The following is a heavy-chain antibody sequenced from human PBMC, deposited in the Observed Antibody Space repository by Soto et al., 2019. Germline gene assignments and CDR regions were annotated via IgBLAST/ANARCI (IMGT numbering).Heavy chain of an antibody. V-gene: IGHV2-26*01. J-gene: IGHJ4*02. D-gene: IGHD6-13*01. CDR3: ARYPPAGYSSSWGHFDY. CDR2: IFSNDEK. CDR1: GFSLSNARMG. Sequence: QVTLKESGPVLVKPTETLTLTCTVSGFSLSNARMGVSWIRQPPGKALEWLAHIFSNDEKSYSTSLKSRLTISKDTSKSQVVLTMTNMDPEDTATYYCARYPPAGYSSSWGHFDYWGQGTLVTVSS.